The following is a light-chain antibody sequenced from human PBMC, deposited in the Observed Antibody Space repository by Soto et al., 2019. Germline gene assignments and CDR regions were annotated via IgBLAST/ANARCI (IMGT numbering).Light chain of an antibody. CDR1: SSDVDGYNS. CDR3: SSYTSSNTPI. CDR2: DVI. Sequence: QSLLTQPASVSGAPGQSITISCTGNSSDVDGYNSVSWYQQRPGKVPRLMIYDVINRPSGVSNRFSGSKSGNTASLTISGLQAEDEADYYCSSYTSSNTPIFGGGTKVTVL. J-gene: IGLJ2*01. V-gene: IGLV2-14*03.